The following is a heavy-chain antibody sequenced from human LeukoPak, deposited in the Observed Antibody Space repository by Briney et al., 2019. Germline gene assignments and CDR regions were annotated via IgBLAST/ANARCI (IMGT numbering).Heavy chain of an antibody. D-gene: IGHD2-2*01. CDR1: GFTFSDYY. CDR2: ISSSSSYT. Sequence: PGGSLRLSCAASGFTFSDYYMSWIRQAPGKGLGWVSYISSSSSYTNYADSVKGRFTISRDNAKNSLYLQMNSLRAEDTAVYYCARDGIVVPAAIDYWGQGTLVTVSS. J-gene: IGHJ4*02. CDR3: ARDGIVVPAAIDY. V-gene: IGHV3-11*06.